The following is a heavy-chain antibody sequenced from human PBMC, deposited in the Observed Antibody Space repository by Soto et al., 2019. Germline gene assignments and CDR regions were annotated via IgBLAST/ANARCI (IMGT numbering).Heavy chain of an antibody. CDR3: ASIAASGIVHDFDF. CDR1: GYTFTSYA. D-gene: IGHD1-26*01. CDR2: ISAHSGNT. V-gene: IGHV1-18*01. J-gene: IGHJ4*02. Sequence: QVQLVQSEGEVKKHGASVKISCRASGYTFTSYAINWVRQAPGQGLEWMGWISAHSGNTNYAQKVQGRVTMTTDTATSTAYMELRSLRSDDAAIYYCASIAASGIVHDFDFWGQGNLVTVSS.